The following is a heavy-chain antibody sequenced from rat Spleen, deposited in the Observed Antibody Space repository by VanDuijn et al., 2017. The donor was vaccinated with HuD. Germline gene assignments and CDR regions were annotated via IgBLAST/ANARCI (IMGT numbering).Heavy chain of an antibody. CDR3: ARRHYGYTDYFDY. CDR2: ISYGESSGHSGT. J-gene: IGHJ2*01. CDR1: GFTFSDYG. Sequence: EVQLVESGGGLVQPGRSLKLSCAASGFTFSDYGVAWVRQAPTTGLEWVATISYGESSGHSGTYYRDSVRGRFTISRDDVKSTLSLQMDSLRSEDTATYYCARRHYGYTDYFDYWGQGVMVTVSS. D-gene: IGHD1-9*01. V-gene: IGHV5-29*01.